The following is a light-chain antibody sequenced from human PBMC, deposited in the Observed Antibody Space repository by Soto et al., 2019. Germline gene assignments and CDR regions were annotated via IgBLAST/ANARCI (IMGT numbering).Light chain of an antibody. CDR1: SSDVGNYNL. Sequence: QSVLTQPASVSGSPGQSITISCTGTSSDVGNYNLVSWYQQYPGKAPKLMIYEVTHRPSGVSNRFSGSKSGNTASLTISGLQAEDEADYYCSSYTASNILEVFGTGTKLTVL. V-gene: IGLV2-14*02. CDR2: EVT. CDR3: SSYTASNILEV. J-gene: IGLJ1*01.